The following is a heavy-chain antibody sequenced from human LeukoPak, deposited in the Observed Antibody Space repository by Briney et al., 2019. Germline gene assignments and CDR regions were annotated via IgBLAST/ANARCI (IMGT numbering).Heavy chain of an antibody. V-gene: IGHV4-30-2*01. J-gene: IGHJ5*02. D-gene: IGHD2-2*01. Sequence: SETLSLTCAVSGGSISSGGYSWSWIRQPPGKGLEWIGYFYHSGSTYYNPSLKGRVIISVDRSKNQFSLKLSSVAAADTAVYYCARSIVLLPAAIGWFDPWGQGTLVTVSS. CDR3: ARSIVLLPAAIGWFDP. CDR2: FYHSGST. CDR1: GGSISSGGYS.